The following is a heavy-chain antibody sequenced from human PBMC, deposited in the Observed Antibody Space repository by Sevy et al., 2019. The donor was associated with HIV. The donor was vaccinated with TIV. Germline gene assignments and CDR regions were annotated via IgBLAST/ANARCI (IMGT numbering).Heavy chain of an antibody. CDR3: ARKDSSSWGYFDY. CDR2: IYSGGST. D-gene: IGHD6-6*01. Sequence: GSLRLSCAASGFIVSSNYMSWVHQAPGKGLEWVSVIYSGGSTYYADSVKGRFTISRDNSKNTLYLQMNSLRAEDTAVYYCARKDSSSWGYFDYWGQGTLVTVSS. J-gene: IGHJ4*02. V-gene: IGHV3-53*01. CDR1: GFIVSSNY.